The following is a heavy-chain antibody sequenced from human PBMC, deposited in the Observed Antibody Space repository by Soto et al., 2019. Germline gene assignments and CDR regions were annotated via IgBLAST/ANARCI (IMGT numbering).Heavy chain of an antibody. D-gene: IGHD1-26*01. CDR1: GYTFTSYY. CDR2: INPSGGTT. V-gene: IGHV1-46*01. CDR3: ATVFGGNYNDYFDN. Sequence: ASVKVSCKASGYTFTSYYIHWVRQPLGQGLEWMGMINPSGGTTSYAQKFQGRVTMTRDTSTSTVYMELSSLRSEDTAVYYCATVFGGNYNDYFDNWSQGTLVTVSS. J-gene: IGHJ4*02.